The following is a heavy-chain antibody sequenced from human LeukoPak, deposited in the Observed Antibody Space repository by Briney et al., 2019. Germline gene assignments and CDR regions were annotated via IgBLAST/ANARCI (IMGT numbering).Heavy chain of an antibody. D-gene: IGHD3-22*01. V-gene: IGHV4-61*01. J-gene: IGHJ4*02. CDR3: ARGITYYYDTSGHLY. CDR2: IYYSGST. Sequence: SETLSLTCTVSGDSVSSGSYYWSWIRQPPGKGLEWIGYIYYSGSTNYNPSLKSRVTISVDTSKNQFSLKLSSVTAADTAVYYCARGITYYYDTSGHLYWGQGTLVTVSS. CDR1: GDSVSSGSYY.